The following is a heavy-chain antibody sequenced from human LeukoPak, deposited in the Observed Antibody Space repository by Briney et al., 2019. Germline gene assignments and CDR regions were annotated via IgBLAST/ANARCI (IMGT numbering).Heavy chain of an antibody. Sequence: SETLSLTCTVSGDSISSNNDFCGWIRQPPGKGLQWIGTICYRGSSHYYRPSLKSRVTISVDTSKNQFSLKLTSVTAADTAVYYCARVVPVGLRILGAFDYWGQGILVTVSS. CDR2: ICYRGSSH. CDR1: GDSISSNNDF. V-gene: IGHV4-39*07. CDR3: ARVVPVGLRILGAFDY. D-gene: IGHD3-16*01. J-gene: IGHJ4*02.